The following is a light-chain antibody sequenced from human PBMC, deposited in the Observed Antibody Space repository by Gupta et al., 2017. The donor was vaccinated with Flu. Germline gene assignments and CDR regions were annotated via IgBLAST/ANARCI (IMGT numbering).Light chain of an antibody. CDR3: SSYTSIYTFV. V-gene: IGLV2-18*02. J-gene: IGLJ1*01. CDR1: GSDVGYYNR. Sequence: QSALTQPPSVPGSPGQSFTLSCTGTGSDVGYYNRVSWYQQLPGTVPKLIIYEVSNRPSGVPDRFSGSKSGNTASLTISGLQGDDEADYYCSSYTSIYTFVFGTGTKVTVL. CDR2: EVS.